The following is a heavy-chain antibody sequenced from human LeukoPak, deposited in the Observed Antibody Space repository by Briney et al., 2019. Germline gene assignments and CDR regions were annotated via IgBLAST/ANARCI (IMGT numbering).Heavy chain of an antibody. J-gene: IGHJ4*02. CDR3: ARSPTYYDFWSGYKFIDY. Sequence: PGGSLGLSCAASGFTFSSYAMSWVRQAPGKGLEWVANIKHDGGEKYYVDSVKGRFTISRDNVKNSLYLQMSSLRAEDTAVYYCARSPTYYDFWSGYKFIDYWGQGTLVTVSS. V-gene: IGHV3-7*01. D-gene: IGHD3-3*01. CDR1: GFTFSSYA. CDR2: IKHDGGEK.